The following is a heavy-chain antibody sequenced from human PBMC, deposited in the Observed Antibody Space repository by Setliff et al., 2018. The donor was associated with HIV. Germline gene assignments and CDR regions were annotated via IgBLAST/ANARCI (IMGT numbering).Heavy chain of an antibody. CDR2: IDYNEIT. CDR1: GDSVSRSNYY. V-gene: IGHV4-39*02. Sequence: SETLSLTCTVSGDSVSRSNYYWAWIRQPPGKGLEWIGSIDYNEITYYNPSLKSRATISVDTSKNQFSLKLSSVTAADTAVYYCARDRYTWNYGKNYMDVWGKGTTVTVSS. D-gene: IGHD1-7*01. J-gene: IGHJ6*03. CDR3: ARDRYTWNYGKNYMDV.